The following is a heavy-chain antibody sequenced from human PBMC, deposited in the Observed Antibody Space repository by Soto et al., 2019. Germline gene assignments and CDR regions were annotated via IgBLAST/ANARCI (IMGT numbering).Heavy chain of an antibody. D-gene: IGHD4-17*01. CDR3: AKTPPRTTATAYYFDY. Sequence: SVKVSCKASGDTFSSSYAISWVRQAPGQGLEWMGGIIPIFATANYAQKFQGRVTITADESTNTAYMELSSLRSEDTAVYYCAKTPPRTTATAYYFDYWGQGTLVTVSS. J-gene: IGHJ4*02. V-gene: IGHV1-69*13. CDR2: IIPIFATA. CDR1: GDTFSSSYA.